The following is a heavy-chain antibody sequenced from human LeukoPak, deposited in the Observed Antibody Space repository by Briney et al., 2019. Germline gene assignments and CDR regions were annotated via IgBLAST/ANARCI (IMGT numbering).Heavy chain of an antibody. CDR1: GGSFSGYY. CDR3: ASPPAKAVAARSLFY. Sequence: SETLSLTCAVYGGSFSGYYWSWIRQPPGKGLEWIGEINHSGSTNYNPSLKSRATISVDTSKNQFSLKLSSVTAADTAVYYCASPPAKAVAARSLFYWGQGTLVTVSS. V-gene: IGHV4-34*01. D-gene: IGHD6-6*01. CDR2: INHSGST. J-gene: IGHJ4*02.